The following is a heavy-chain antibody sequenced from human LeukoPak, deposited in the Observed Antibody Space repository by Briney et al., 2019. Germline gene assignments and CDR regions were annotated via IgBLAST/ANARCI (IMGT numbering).Heavy chain of an antibody. CDR1: GGSFSSYY. CDR3: ASDLGYCSSTTCHPWFDR. D-gene: IGHD2-2*01. V-gene: IGHV4-59*01. J-gene: IGHJ5*02. CDR2: INDSGSI. Sequence: SETLSLTCTASGGSFSSYYWSWIRQPPGKGLEWIGYINDSGSITYNPSLKSRVSISEDTTKKLSSLKQSSVTAADMPVYYCASDLGYCSSTTCHPWFDRWGQGTLVTVSS.